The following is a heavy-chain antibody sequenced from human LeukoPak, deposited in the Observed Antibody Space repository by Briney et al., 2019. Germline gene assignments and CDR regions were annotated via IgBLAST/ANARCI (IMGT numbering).Heavy chain of an antibody. CDR1: GGSISSYY. CDR2: IYYSGST. CDR3: ARGRSGHGGLDY. J-gene: IGHJ4*02. V-gene: IGHV4-59*01. Sequence: PSETLSLTCTVSGGSISSYYWSWIRQPPRKGLEWIGYIYYSGSTHYNPSLTSRVTLSVDTSKNQFSLKRNSVTPADTAVYYCARGRSGHGGLDYWGQGTLVTVSS. D-gene: IGHD3-10*01.